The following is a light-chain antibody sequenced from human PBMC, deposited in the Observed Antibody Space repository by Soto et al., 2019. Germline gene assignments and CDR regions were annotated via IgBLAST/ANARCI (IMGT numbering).Light chain of an antibody. CDR1: QSVSSN. CDR3: QQYVIWPPTFT. V-gene: IGKV3-15*01. Sequence: EIVMTQSPATLSVSPGERVTLSCRASQSVSSNLAWSQHKPGQDPRLLIYSASTRSTGIPARFSGSGSGTEFTLAITSLQSEDFAVYFCQQYVIWPPTFTFGQGTKLEIK. J-gene: IGKJ2*01. CDR2: SAS.